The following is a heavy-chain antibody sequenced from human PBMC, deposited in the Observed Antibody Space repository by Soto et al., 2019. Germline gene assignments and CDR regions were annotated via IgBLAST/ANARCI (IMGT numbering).Heavy chain of an antibody. CDR1: GFTFSRYW. CDR2: IKQDGSEK. D-gene: IGHD4-17*01. CDR3: ARIYGDYDYYYGMDV. Sequence: EVQLVQSGGGLVQPGGSLRLSCADSGFTFSRYWMSWVRQAPGKGLEWVANIKQDGSEKYYVDSVKGRFTISRDNAKNSLYLQMNSLRAEDTAVYYCARIYGDYDYYYGMDVWGQGTTVTVSS. V-gene: IGHV3-7*01. J-gene: IGHJ6*02.